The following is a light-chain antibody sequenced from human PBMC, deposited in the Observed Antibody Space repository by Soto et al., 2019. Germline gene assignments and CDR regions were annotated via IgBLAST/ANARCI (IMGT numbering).Light chain of an antibody. Sequence: DIQMTQSPSTLSGSVGDRVTITCRASQTISSWLAWYQQKPGKAPKLLIYKASTLKSGVPSRLSGSGSGTEFTLTIISLQPDDFATYYFQHYNSYSEEFAQGTNADIK. CDR1: QTISSW. V-gene: IGKV1-5*03. CDR3: QHYNSYSEE. CDR2: KAS. J-gene: IGKJ1*01.